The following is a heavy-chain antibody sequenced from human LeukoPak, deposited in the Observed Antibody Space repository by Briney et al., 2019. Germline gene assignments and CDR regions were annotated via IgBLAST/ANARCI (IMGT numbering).Heavy chain of an antibody. CDR1: GGSNSSGDYY. CDR2: IYYSGST. V-gene: IGHV4-30-4*01. CDR3: ARDVGAYDPSAFDI. D-gene: IGHD2-21*01. Sequence: SETLSLTCTVSGGSNSSGDYYWSWIRQPPGKGLEWIGYIYYSGSTYYNPSLKSRVTISVDTSKNQFSLKLSSVTAADTAVYYCARDVGAYDPSAFDIWGQGTMVTVSS. J-gene: IGHJ3*02.